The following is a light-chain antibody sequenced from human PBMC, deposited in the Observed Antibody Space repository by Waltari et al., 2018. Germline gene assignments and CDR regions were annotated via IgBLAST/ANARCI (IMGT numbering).Light chain of an antibody. J-gene: IGLJ3*02. CDR3: QTWGTGIWV. V-gene: IGLV4-69*01. CDR2: ISSDGSH. Sequence: QLVVTPSPSASASLGAPVKHTSTLSSWHRSYAIAWHPQQPEKGPRYLMKISSDGSHIKGDGIPDRFSGSSSGAERYLTISSLQSEDEADYYCQTWGTGIWVFGGGTKLTVL. CDR1: SWHRSYA.